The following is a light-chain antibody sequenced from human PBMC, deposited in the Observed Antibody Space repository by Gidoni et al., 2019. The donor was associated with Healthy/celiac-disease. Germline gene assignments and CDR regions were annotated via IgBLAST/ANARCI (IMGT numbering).Light chain of an antibody. CDR1: QSVSSSY. Sequence: EIVFTHSPGTLSLSPGERATLSCRASQSVSSSYLAWYQQKPGQAPRLLIYGASSRATGIPDRFSGSGSGTDFTLTISRLEPEDFAVYYCQQYGSSPGWTFGQGTKLEIK. V-gene: IGKV3-20*01. CDR3: QQYGSSPGWT. J-gene: IGKJ2*01. CDR2: GAS.